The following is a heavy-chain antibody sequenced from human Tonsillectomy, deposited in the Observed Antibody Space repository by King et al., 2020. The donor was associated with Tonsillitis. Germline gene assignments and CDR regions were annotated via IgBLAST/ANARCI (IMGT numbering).Heavy chain of an antibody. J-gene: IGHJ3*02. Sequence: QLQESGPGLVKPSETLSLTCTVSGGSISSYYWSWIRQPPGKGLEWIGYIYYSGSTNYNPSLKSRVTISVDTSKNQFSLKLSSVTAADTAVYYCARRGHGSGSYYMGDAFDIWGQGTMVTVSS. CDR1: GGSISSYY. D-gene: IGHD3-10*01. V-gene: IGHV4-59*08. CDR3: ARRGHGSGSYYMGDAFDI. CDR2: IYYSGST.